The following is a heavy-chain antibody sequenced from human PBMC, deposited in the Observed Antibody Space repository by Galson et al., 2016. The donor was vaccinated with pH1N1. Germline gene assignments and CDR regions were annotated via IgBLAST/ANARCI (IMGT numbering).Heavy chain of an antibody. D-gene: IGHD2-15*01. V-gene: IGHV3-7*01. CDR3: VRARGGAASY. J-gene: IGHJ4*01. CDR1: GFSFSDYW. Sequence: FLRLSCAASGFSFSDYWISWVRQAPGKGLEWVANIKQDGSEIYYVDSVKGRCTISRDNAKHSVSLQMNSLRVEDTGVYYCVRARGGAASYWGHGTLVTVSS. CDR2: IKQDGSEI.